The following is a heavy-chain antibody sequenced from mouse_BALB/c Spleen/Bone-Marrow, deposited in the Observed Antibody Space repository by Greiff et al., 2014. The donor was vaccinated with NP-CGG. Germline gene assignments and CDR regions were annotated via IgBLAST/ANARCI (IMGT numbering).Heavy chain of an antibody. CDR2: IDPENGDT. Sequence: VQLQQSGAELVRSGASVRLSCTASGFNIKDYYVHWVKQRPEQGLEWIGWIDPENGDTEYAPKFQGEATMTADTSSNTAYLHLSSLTSEDTAVYYCNAWGDDYYAMDCWGQGTSVTASS. D-gene: IGHD3-3*01. CDR3: NAWGDDYYAMDC. V-gene: IGHV14-4*02. J-gene: IGHJ4*01. CDR1: GFNIKDYY.